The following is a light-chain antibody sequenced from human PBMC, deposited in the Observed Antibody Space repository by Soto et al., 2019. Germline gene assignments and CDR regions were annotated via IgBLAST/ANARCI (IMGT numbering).Light chain of an antibody. CDR3: QHYESSSSIT. V-gene: IGKV3-20*01. J-gene: IGKJ5*01. CDR2: GAS. CDR1: QSVSATY. Sequence: EIVLTQSPGTLSLSPGERATLSCRAIQSVSATYLVWYQQSPGQAPRLLIYGASSRATGIPDRFSGSGPGTDFTLTITSLEPEDFAVYYCQHYESSSSITFGHGTRLEIK.